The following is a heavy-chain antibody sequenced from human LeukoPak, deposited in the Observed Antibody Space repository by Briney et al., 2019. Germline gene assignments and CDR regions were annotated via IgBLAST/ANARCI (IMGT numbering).Heavy chain of an antibody. CDR1: GGSISSSSYY. V-gene: IGHV4-39*01. CDR3: ARPYCSSTSCYGVVSDWFDP. Sequence: SETLSLTCTVSGGSISSSSYYWGWIRQPPGKGLEWIGSIYYSGSTYYNPSLKSRVTISVDTSKNQFSLKLSSVTAADTAVYYCARPYCSSTSCYGVVSDWFDPWGQGTLVTVSS. CDR2: IYYSGST. J-gene: IGHJ5*02. D-gene: IGHD2-2*01.